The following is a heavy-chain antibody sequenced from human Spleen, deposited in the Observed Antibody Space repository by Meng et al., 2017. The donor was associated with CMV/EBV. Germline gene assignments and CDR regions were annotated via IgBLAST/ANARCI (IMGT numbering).Heavy chain of an antibody. CDR2: INPNSGGT. CDR1: GYTFTGYY. CDR3: SRDRYCSSTSCYRDYYYGMDV. D-gene: IGHD2-2*01. J-gene: IGHJ6*02. Sequence: ASVKVSCKASGYTFTGYYMHWVRQAPGQGLEWMGWINPNSGGTNYAQKFQGRVTMTRDTSISTAYMELSRLRSDDTAVYYCSRDRYCSSTSCYRDYYYGMDVWGQGTTVTVSS. V-gene: IGHV1-2*02.